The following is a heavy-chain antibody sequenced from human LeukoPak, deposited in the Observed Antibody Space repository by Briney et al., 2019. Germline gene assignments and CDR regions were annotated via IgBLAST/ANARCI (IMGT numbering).Heavy chain of an antibody. J-gene: IGHJ4*02. Sequence: PSETLSLTCTVSGGSISSVYWSWIRQPAGKGLESIGRLYTSGSTNYNPSLNSRVTMSVDTSKNQFSLKLSSVTAADTAVYYCASGNDYGDYYWGQGTLVTVSS. V-gene: IGHV4-4*07. CDR2: LYTSGST. D-gene: IGHD4-17*01. CDR1: GGSISSVY. CDR3: ASGNDYGDYY.